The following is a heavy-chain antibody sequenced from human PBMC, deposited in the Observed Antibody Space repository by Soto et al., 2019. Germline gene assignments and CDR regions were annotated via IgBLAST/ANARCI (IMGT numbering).Heavy chain of an antibody. D-gene: IGHD5-12*01. CDR1: GGSIRSYY. CDR3: ARRVDIVAGFDY. J-gene: IGHJ4*02. Sequence: SETLSLTCTVSGGSIRSYYWSWIRQPPGKGLEWIGYIYYSGSTNYNPSLKSRVTISVDTSKNQFSLKLNSVTAADTAVHYCARRVDIVAGFDYWGQGTLVTVS. CDR2: IYYSGST. V-gene: IGHV4-59*08.